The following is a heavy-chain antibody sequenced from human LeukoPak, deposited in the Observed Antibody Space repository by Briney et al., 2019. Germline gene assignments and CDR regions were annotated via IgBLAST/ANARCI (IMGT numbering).Heavy chain of an antibody. D-gene: IGHD3-10*01. CDR2: ISGYNVNT. V-gene: IGHV1-18*01. CDR3: ARAGFTLIRGVMEH. Sequence: ASVKGSCKAYGYTFTSYGISWVRQAPGQGLEWMGWISGYNVNTKYAQKFQGRITMTTETSTSIAYMELRSLRSDDTAVYYCARAGFTLIRGVMEHWGQGTLVTVSS. J-gene: IGHJ4*02. CDR1: GYTFTSYG.